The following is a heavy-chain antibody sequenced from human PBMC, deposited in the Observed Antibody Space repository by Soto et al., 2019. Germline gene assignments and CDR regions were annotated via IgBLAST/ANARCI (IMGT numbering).Heavy chain of an antibody. Sequence: GGSLRLSCSASGFTFNKYAFHWVRQAPGTGLEYVSGISDTGGSTFHADSVKGRFIISRDNSKGTLFLQMSSLRAEDTAVYYCVKGGGGEYCYYYKGVDVWGKGTPDTVSS. CDR1: GFTFNKYA. V-gene: IGHV3-64D*06. J-gene: IGHJ6*04. CDR3: VKGGGGEYCYYYKGVDV. CDR2: ISDTGGST. D-gene: IGHD3-16*01.